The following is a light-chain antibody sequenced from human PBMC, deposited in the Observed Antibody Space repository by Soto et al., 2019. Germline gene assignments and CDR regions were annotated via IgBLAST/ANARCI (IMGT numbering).Light chain of an antibody. CDR2: EVT. Sequence: QSALTQPPSASGSPGQSVTISCTGTSSDVGAYNYVSWYQQYPGKAPKLMIYEVTKRPSGVSNRFSGSKSGNTASLTISGLQAEDEADYYCSSYTSSSTLVVFGEGTKLTVL. CDR1: SSDVGAYNY. V-gene: IGLV2-14*01. J-gene: IGLJ2*01. CDR3: SSYTSSSTLVV.